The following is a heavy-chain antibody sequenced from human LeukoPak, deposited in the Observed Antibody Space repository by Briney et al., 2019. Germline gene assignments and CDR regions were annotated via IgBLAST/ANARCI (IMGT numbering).Heavy chain of an antibody. Sequence: SETLSLTCTVSGGSISSYYWSWIRHPPGKGLEWIGYIYYSGSTNYNPSLKSRVTISVDTSKNQFSLKLSSVTAADTAVYYCARARYSSSWYPLNLYYYYGMDVWGQGTTVTVSS. V-gene: IGHV4-59*01. J-gene: IGHJ6*01. D-gene: IGHD6-13*01. CDR2: IYYSGST. CDR1: GGSISSYY. CDR3: ARARYSSSWYPLNLYYYYGMDV.